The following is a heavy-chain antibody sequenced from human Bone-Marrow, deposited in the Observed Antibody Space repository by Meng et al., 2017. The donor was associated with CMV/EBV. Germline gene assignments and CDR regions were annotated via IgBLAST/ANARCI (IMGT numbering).Heavy chain of an antibody. V-gene: IGHV3-30*04. Sequence: GESLKISCAASGFTFSSYAMHWVRQAPGKGLEWVAVISYDGSNKYYADSVKGRFTISRDNSKNTLYLQMNSLRAEDTAVYYCASDYCDTTTCYIWGQGTLVTVSS. CDR3: ASDYCDTTTCYI. CDR1: GFTFSSYA. D-gene: IGHD2-2*02. J-gene: IGHJ4*02. CDR2: ISYDGSNK.